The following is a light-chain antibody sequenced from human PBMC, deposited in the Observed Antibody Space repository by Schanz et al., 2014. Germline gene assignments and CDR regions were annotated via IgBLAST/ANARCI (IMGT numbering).Light chain of an antibody. V-gene: IGKV3-15*01. Sequence: EIMMTQSPATLSVSPGARATLSCRASQSVSSSVAWYQQKPGQSPRLLIHGASTRATGIPARFSGSGSGTEFTLTISSLQSEDFALYYCHQYNNWPRTFGQGTKVEIK. CDR1: QSVSSS. CDR3: HQYNNWPRT. J-gene: IGKJ1*01. CDR2: GAS.